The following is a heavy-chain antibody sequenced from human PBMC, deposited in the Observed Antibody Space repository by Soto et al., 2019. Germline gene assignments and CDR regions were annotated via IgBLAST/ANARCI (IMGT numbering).Heavy chain of an antibody. CDR1: GGSFSGYY. CDR3: ARAHYGDYGYGMDV. V-gene: IGHV4-34*01. D-gene: IGHD4-17*01. CDR2: INHSGST. J-gene: IGHJ6*02. Sequence: SETLSLTCAVYGGSFSGYYWTWIRQPPGTGLEWIGEINHSGSTYYNPSLKSRVTISVDRSKNQFSLKLSSVTAADTAVYYCARAHYGDYGYGMDVWGQGTTSPSP.